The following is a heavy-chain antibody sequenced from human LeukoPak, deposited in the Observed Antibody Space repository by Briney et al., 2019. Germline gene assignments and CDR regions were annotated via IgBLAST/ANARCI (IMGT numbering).Heavy chain of an antibody. CDR3: ARGTTVTTPDY. CDR2: IYYSGRT. Sequence: SETLSLTCTVSGGSLSSYYWSWIRQPPGKGLEWIGYIYYSGRTNYNPSLKSRVTISIDTSKNQFSLKLSSVTAAHTAVYYCARGTTVTTPDYWGQGTLVTVSS. CDR1: GGSLSSYY. J-gene: IGHJ4*02. D-gene: IGHD4-17*01. V-gene: IGHV4-59*08.